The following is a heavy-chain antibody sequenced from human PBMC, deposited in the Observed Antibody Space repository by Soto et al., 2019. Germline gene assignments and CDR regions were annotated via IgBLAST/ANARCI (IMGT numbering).Heavy chain of an antibody. J-gene: IGHJ4*02. D-gene: IGHD1-20*01. V-gene: IGHV1-3*05. Sequence: QVQLVQSGAEEKKPGASVKVSCKASGYTFTSYAMHWVRQAPGHRLEWMGWINAGNGNTKYSQKFQGRVTITRDTPASTAYMELSSLRSEDTAVYYCARGITLPTPLDYWGQGTLVTVSS. CDR3: ARGITLPTPLDY. CDR1: GYTFTSYA. CDR2: INAGNGNT.